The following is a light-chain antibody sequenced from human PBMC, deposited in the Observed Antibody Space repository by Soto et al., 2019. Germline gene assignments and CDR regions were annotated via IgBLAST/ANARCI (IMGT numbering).Light chain of an antibody. CDR2: LEGDGSY. CDR3: ETWDDNTWV. CDR1: SGHSSFI. J-gene: IGLJ3*02. V-gene: IGLV4-60*02. Sequence: QPVLTQSSSAYASLGSSVKLTCTLSSGHSSFIIAWHQQQPGKAPRFLMKLEGDGSYDKGSGVPDRFSGSSSGADRYLTISNLQFEDEADYYCETWDDNTWVFGGGTKLTVL.